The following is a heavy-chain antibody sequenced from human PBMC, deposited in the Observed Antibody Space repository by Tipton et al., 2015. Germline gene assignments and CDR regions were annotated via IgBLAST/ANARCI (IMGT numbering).Heavy chain of an antibody. J-gene: IGHJ3*02. V-gene: IGHV4-4*02. Sequence: TLSLTCTVSGGSIGGIAWWTWVRQPPGKGLEWIGQIYHSGDTDYNPSLQSRVTMSVDTSKGQFSLRLTSVTAADTAVYYCARGYWDYDSSAFDIWGQGTMVTVSS. CDR3: ARGYWDYDSSAFDI. D-gene: IGHD3-22*01. CDR2: IYHSGDT. CDR1: GGSIGGIAW.